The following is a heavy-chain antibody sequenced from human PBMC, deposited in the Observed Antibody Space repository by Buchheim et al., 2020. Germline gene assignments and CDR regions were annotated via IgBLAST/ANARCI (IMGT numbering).Heavy chain of an antibody. V-gene: IGHV3-30*04. D-gene: IGHD5-24*01. Sequence: QVQLVESGGGVVQPGRSLRLSCAASGFTFSSYAMHWVRQAPGKGLEWVAVISYDGSNKYYADSVKGRFTISRDNSNNTLYLQMNSLRAEDTAVYYCARGLVEMATITFDYWGQGTL. CDR2: ISYDGSNK. J-gene: IGHJ4*02. CDR1: GFTFSSYA. CDR3: ARGLVEMATITFDY.